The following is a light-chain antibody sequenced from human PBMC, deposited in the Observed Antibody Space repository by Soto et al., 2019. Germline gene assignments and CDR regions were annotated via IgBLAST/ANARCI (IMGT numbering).Light chain of an antibody. CDR1: SSDVGGYNY. Sequence: QSALTQPPSASGSPGQSVTISCIGTSSDVGGYNYVSWYQQHPGKAPKLMIYEVSKRPSGVPDRFSGSKSGTTASLTVSVLQAEDEDDYYCSSYAASNNLGVFGGGTKLTVL. J-gene: IGLJ2*01. CDR3: SSYAASNNLGV. V-gene: IGLV2-8*01. CDR2: EVS.